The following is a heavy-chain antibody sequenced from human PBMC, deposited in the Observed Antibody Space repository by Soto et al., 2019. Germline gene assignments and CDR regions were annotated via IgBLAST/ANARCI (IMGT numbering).Heavy chain of an antibody. J-gene: IGHJ4*02. D-gene: IGHD3-10*01. Sequence: QVKLVQSGAEVKKPGSSVKVSCKASGGTFSSYAISWVRQAPGQGLEWMGGIIPIFGTANYAQKFQGRVTITADESTSTAYMELSSLRSEDTAVYYCARTYYYGSGSYLNYFDYWGQGILVTVSS. CDR1: GGTFSSYA. V-gene: IGHV1-69*12. CDR3: ARTYYYGSGSYLNYFDY. CDR2: IIPIFGTA.